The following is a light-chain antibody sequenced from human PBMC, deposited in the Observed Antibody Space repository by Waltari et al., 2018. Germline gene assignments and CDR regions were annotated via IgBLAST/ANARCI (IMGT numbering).Light chain of an antibody. V-gene: IGLV2-8*01. CDR1: SSDGGGYKY. CDR2: EVS. J-gene: IGLJ2*01. Sequence: QSALTQPPSASGSPGQSVSISCTGTSSDGGGYKYVSWYQQHPGQAPKLLIYEVSKRPSGVPDRFSGSKSGNTASLTVSGLQVEDEAGYYCSSYAGNNVVFGGGTKLTVL. CDR3: SSYAGNNVV.